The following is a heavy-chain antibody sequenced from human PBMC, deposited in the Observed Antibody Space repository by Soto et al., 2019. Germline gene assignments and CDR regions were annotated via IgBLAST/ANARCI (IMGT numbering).Heavy chain of an antibody. D-gene: IGHD6-13*01. V-gene: IGHV4-59*08. CDR1: GGSISSLD. CDR2: IYYSGST. CDR3: ARQRPDGSRLDP. Sequence: SETLSLIWTVSGGSISSLDCSWIRQPPEKGLEWIGYIYYSGSTNYNPSLKSRVTISVDTSKNQFSLKLSSVTAADTAVYYCARQRPDGSRLDPWGQGTLVTVSS. J-gene: IGHJ5*02.